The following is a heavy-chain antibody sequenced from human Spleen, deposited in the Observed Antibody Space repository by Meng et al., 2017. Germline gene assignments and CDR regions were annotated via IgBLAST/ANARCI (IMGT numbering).Heavy chain of an antibody. J-gene: IGHJ4*02. CDR1: EFTFSDYW. D-gene: IGHD4-17*01. V-gene: IGHV3-7*01. CDR3: ARERSDDYVFFDY. Sequence: GESLKISCAASEFTFSDYWMTWVRQAPGKGLEWVANIKQDGSESYYVDSVKGRFTISRDNAKNSLYLQMNSLRVEDTAVYYCARERSDDYVFFDYWGQGTRVTVSS. CDR2: IKQDGSES.